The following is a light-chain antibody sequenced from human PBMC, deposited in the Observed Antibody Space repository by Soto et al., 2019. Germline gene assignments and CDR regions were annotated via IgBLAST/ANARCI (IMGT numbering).Light chain of an antibody. CDR3: QQYKSLYT. CDR1: QSISSW. J-gene: IGKJ2*01. Sequence: DIQMTQSPSTLSASVGDRVTITCRASQSISSWLAWYQQKPGKAPKLLIYKASSLESWVPSRFSGSGSGTEFTLTISSLQPDDFATYYCQQYKSLYTFGQGTKLEIK. CDR2: KAS. V-gene: IGKV1-5*03.